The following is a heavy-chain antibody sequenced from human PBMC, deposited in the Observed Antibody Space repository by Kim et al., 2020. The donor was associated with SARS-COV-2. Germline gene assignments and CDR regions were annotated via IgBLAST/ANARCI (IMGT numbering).Heavy chain of an antibody. CDR1: GFTFRIYT. D-gene: IGHD6-13*01. Sequence: GGSLRLSCAASGFTFRIYTMNWVRQAPGKGLEWVLSISVSDYYIYYADSVKGRFTISRDDAKNSLYLQMNSLRAEDAAVYYCARARKYSSSWEEGDAFDVWRRRAMVTGSS. J-gene: IGHJ3*01. CDR2: ISVSDYYI. V-gene: IGHV3-21*01. CDR3: ARARKYSSSWEEGDAFDV.